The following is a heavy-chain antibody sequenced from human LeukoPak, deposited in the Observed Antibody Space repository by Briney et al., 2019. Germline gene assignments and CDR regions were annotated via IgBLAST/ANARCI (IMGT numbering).Heavy chain of an antibody. CDR3: ARATRSGPHHYNWFDP. V-gene: IGHV1-69*13. Sequence: SVKVSCKVSGYTLTELSMHWVRQAPGKGLEWMGGIIPIFGTANYAQKFQGRVAITADESTSYMELSSLRSEDTAVYYCARATRSGPHHYNWFDPWGQGTLVTVSS. J-gene: IGHJ5*02. CDR1: GYTLTELS. D-gene: IGHD1-26*01. CDR2: IIPIFGTA.